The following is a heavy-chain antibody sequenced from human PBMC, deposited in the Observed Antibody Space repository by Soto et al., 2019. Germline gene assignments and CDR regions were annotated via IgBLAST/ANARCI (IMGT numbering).Heavy chain of an antibody. CDR2: ITGDSGST. D-gene: IGHD6-19*01. V-gene: IGHV3-23*01. CDR1: GFTFSNYA. J-gene: IGHJ2*01. Sequence: EVQLLESGGGLVQPGGSLRLSCAASGFTFSNYAMSWVRQAPGKGLEWVSDITGDSGSTYHADSVKGRFTISRDNSKNTLYLQMNSLRADDTAAYYCAKGPYSSGWYKFWYFDLWGRGTLVTVSS. CDR3: AKGPYSSGWYKFWYFDL.